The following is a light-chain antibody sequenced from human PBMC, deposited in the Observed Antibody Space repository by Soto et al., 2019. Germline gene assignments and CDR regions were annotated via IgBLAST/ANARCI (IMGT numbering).Light chain of an antibody. CDR2: DAS. CDR1: QRITNY. V-gene: IGKV1-5*01. CDR3: QQYHIYSGT. J-gene: IGKJ1*01. Sequence: DIQMTQSPSSLSASVGDRVTITCRASQRITNYLNWYQQKPGKAPKLLVYDASTLQSGVASRFSGSGSGTEFTLTINSLQPDDFATYYCQQYHIYSGTFGQGTKVDIK.